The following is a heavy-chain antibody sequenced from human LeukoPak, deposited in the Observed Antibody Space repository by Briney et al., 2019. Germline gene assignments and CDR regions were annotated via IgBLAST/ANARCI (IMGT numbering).Heavy chain of an antibody. CDR1: GGTFSSYA. CDR2: IIAILGIA. V-gene: IGHV1-69*04. Sequence: SVKVSCKASGGTFSSYAISWVRQAPGQGLEWMGRIIAILGIANYAQKFQGRVTITADKSTSTAYMELSSLRSEDTAVYYCARVCSSTSCYGSDYWGQGTLVTVSS. J-gene: IGHJ4*02. D-gene: IGHD2-2*01. CDR3: ARVCSSTSCYGSDY.